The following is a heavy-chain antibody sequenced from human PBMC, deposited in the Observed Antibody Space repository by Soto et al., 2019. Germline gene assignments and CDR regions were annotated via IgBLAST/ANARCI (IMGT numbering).Heavy chain of an antibody. CDR2: IIPIFGTA. J-gene: IGHJ6*02. CDR3: ARVLYDFWSGYYDHYYYYYGMDV. D-gene: IGHD3-3*01. Sequence: SVKVSCKASGGTFSSYAISWVRQAPGQGLEWMGGIIPIFGTANYAQKFQGRVTITADESTSTAYMELSSLRSEDTAVYYCARVLYDFWSGYYDHYYYYYGMDVWG. CDR1: GGTFSSYA. V-gene: IGHV1-69*13.